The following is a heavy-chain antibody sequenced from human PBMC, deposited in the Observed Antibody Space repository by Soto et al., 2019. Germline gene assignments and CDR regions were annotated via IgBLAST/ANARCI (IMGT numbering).Heavy chain of an antibody. CDR3: ARWSYLDY. Sequence: PGGSLRLSCETSGFSFSVYGMHWVRQAPGKGLEWVAVIWYDASKQFYAASVEGRFTISRDNSKAILYPQMNSLRAEDTAVYYCARWSYLDYWGQGTRVTVSS. J-gene: IGHJ4*02. V-gene: IGHV3-33*01. D-gene: IGHD3-3*01. CDR1: GFSFSVYG. CDR2: IWYDASKQ.